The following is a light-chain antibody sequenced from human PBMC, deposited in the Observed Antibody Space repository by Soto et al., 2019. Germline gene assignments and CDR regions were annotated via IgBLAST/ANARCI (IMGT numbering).Light chain of an antibody. J-gene: IGKJ4*01. CDR3: QTHTNWPVVS. CDR1: RTISRN. CDR2: GAS. Sequence: EMVMTQSPVTLSGSPGERVTLSCRASRTISRNLAWYQQKPGQAPRLLIYGASTRATGIPDRFSGSGSGTDAPLTINSLLAEGFAMDNCQTHTNWPVVSSVGGTKV. V-gene: IGKV3-15*01.